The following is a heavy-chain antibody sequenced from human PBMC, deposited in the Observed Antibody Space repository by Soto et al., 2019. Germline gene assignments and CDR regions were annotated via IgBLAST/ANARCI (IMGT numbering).Heavy chain of an antibody. V-gene: IGHV3-30*18. CDR2: ISYDGGNK. Sequence: GWSLRLSCAASGFTFSSYGMHWVRQAPGKGLEWVAVISYDGGNKYYADSVKGRFTISRDNSKNTLYLQMNSLRAEDTAVYYCAKDPGYSYGYYFDYWGQGTLVTVSS. CDR3: AKDPGYSYGYYFDY. D-gene: IGHD5-18*01. J-gene: IGHJ4*02. CDR1: GFTFSSYG.